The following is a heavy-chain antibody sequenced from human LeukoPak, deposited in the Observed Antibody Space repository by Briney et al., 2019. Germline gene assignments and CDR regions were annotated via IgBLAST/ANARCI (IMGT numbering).Heavy chain of an antibody. J-gene: IGHJ4*02. CDR3: ARVDTAMVIDY. CDR2: IITILGIA. V-gene: IGHV1-69*04. CDR1: GGTFSSYA. Sequence: SVKVSCKASGGTFSSYAIRWVRQAPGPGLEWMGRIITILGIANYAQKFQGRVTIPADKSTSTAYMELSSLRSEDTAVYYCARVDTAMVIDYWGQGTLVTVSS. D-gene: IGHD5-18*01.